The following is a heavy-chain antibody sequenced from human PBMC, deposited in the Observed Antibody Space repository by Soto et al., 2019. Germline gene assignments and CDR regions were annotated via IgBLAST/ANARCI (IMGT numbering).Heavy chain of an antibody. CDR2: ISGSGGST. D-gene: IGHD5-18*01. CDR1: GFTFSSYA. J-gene: IGHJ4*02. CDR3: AKSGRGYSYGTITWRLDY. Sequence: PGGSLRLSCAASGFTFSSYAMSWFRQAPGKGLEWVSAISGSGGSTYYADSVKGRFTISRDNSKNTLYLQMNSLRAEDTAVYYCAKSGRGYSYGTITWRLDYWGQGTLVTVSS. V-gene: IGHV3-23*01.